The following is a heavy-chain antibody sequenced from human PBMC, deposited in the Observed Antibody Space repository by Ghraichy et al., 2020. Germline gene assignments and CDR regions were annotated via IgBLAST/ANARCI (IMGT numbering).Heavy chain of an antibody. D-gene: IGHD2-15*01. V-gene: IGHV3-23*01. CDR3: AKGVGRGGGSCFHH. CDR2: ISGSGGNT. J-gene: IGHJ1*01. CDR1: GFTFSSYA. Sequence: GASLRLSCAASGFTFSSYAMSWVRQAPGKGLEWVSAISGSGGNTYYADSVKGRFTFSRDNSKNTLYLQMNSLRAEDTAVYYCAKGVGRGGGSCFHHWGQGTLVTVSS.